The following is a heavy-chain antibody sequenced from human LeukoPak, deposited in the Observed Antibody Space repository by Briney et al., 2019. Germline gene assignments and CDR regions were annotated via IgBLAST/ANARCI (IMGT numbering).Heavy chain of an antibody. J-gene: IGHJ4*02. D-gene: IGHD3-22*01. CDR2: IFAGVGT. V-gene: IGHV3-53*01. CDR3: ARITYDYDSSGYPED. Sequence: PGGSLRLSCAASGFTVSNNHMTWVRQAPGKGLEWVSIIFAGVGTYYADSVKGRFTISRDNAKNSLYLLMNSLRAEDTAVYYCARITYDYDSSGYPEDWGQGTLVTVSS. CDR1: GFTVSNNH.